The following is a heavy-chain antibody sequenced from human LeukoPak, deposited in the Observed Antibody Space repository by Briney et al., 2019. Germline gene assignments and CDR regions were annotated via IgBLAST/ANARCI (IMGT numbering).Heavy chain of an antibody. CDR2: IGTSSSTHI. D-gene: IGHD2-2*01. V-gene: IGHV3-21*01. CDR1: GFTFSSYS. Sequence: GGSLRLSCAASGFTFSSYSMNWVRQAPGKGLEWVSSIGTSSSTHIYYAGSVRGRFTISRDNAKNSLSLQMNSLRGEDTAVYYCAREGPVDCGSTSCYADYWGQGTLVTVSS. CDR3: AREGPVDCGSTSCYADY. J-gene: IGHJ4*02.